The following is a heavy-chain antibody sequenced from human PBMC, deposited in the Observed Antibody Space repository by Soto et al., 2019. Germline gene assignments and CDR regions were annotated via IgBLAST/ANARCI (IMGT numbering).Heavy chain of an antibody. CDR1: GFTFSSYT. J-gene: IGHJ4*02. D-gene: IGHD6-19*01. Sequence: QVQLVESGGGVVQPGRSLRLSCAASGFTFSSYTMHWVRQAPGKGLEWVAAISYDGSNKYYADSVKGRFTIARDNSKNTLYVQMNSLRGEDTAVYYCAIGAGIAVAGTSFEYWGQGTLVTVSS. V-gene: IGHV3-30-3*01. CDR2: ISYDGSNK. CDR3: AIGAGIAVAGTSFEY.